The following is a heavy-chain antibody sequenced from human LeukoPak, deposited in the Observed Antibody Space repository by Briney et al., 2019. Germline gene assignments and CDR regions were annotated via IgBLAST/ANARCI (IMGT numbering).Heavy chain of an antibody. CDR1: GFTFSDYY. CDR2: ISSSGTTI. CDR3: ARGGSYLSAFDI. J-gene: IGHJ3*02. Sequence: GGSLRLSCAASGFTFSDYYMSWIRQAPGKGLELVSYISSSGTTIYYADSVKGRFTISRDNSKNTLYLQMNSLRAEDTAVYYCARGGSYLSAFDIWGQGTMVTVSS. D-gene: IGHD1-26*01. V-gene: IGHV3-11*01.